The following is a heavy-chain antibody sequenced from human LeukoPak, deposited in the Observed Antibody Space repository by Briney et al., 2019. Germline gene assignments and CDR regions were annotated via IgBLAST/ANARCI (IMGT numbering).Heavy chain of an antibody. Sequence: GGSLRLSCAASGFTSSSYWMSWVRQAPRKGLEWVANIKQDGSEKYYVDSVKGRFTTSRDNAKNSLYLQMNSLRAEDTAVYYCARDGNGWNDYWGQGTLVTVSS. CDR2: IKQDGSEK. D-gene: IGHD6-19*01. CDR1: GFTSSSYW. V-gene: IGHV3-7*01. J-gene: IGHJ4*02. CDR3: ARDGNGWNDY.